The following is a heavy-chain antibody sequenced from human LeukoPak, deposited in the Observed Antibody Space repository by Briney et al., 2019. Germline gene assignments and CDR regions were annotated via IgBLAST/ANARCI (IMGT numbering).Heavy chain of an antibody. J-gene: IGHJ3*02. Sequence: GGSLRLSCAASGFTFGDYAMHWVRQAPGKGLEWVSGISWNGGVIGYVDSVKGRFTISRDNAKDSLYLEMNSLRAEDMALYFCAKVLVVSASSGAFDIWGQGTMVIISS. CDR3: AKVLVVSASSGAFDI. D-gene: IGHD2-15*01. CDR2: ISWNGGVI. CDR1: GFTFGDYA. V-gene: IGHV3-9*03.